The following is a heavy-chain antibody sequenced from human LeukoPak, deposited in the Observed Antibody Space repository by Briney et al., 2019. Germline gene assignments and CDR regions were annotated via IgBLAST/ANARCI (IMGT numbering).Heavy chain of an antibody. D-gene: IGHD2-2*01. CDR2: IRYDGSNK. Sequence: GGSLRLSCAASGFTFSRYGMHWVRQAPGKGLEGVAFIRYDGSNKYYADSVKGRFTISRDNSKNTLYLQMNSLRAEDTAVYYCAKDPYLVVPAALNWFDPWGQGTLVTVSS. J-gene: IGHJ5*02. V-gene: IGHV3-30*02. CDR1: GFTFSRYG. CDR3: AKDPYLVVPAALNWFDP.